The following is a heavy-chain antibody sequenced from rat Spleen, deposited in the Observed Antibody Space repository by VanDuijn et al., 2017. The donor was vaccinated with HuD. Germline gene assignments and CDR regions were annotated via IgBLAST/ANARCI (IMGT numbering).Heavy chain of an antibody. J-gene: IGHJ2*01. Sequence: QVQLKESGPGLVQPSQTLSLTCTVSGLSLTSNSVSWIRQPPGKGLEWMGRMRYNGDTSYNSALKSRLSISRDASKNQLFLKMNSLQTDDTGTYYCVRLHYYDFDYWGQGVMVTVSS. V-gene: IGHV2-63*01. D-gene: IGHD1-6*01. CDR3: VRLHYYDFDY. CDR1: GLSLTSNS. CDR2: MRYNGDT.